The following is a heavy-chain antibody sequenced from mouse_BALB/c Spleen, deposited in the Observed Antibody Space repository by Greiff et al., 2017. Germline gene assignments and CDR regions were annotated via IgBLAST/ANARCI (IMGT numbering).Heavy chain of an antibody. J-gene: IGHJ3*01. CDR3: ARGKNYYGGFAY. CDR2: ISYSGST. Sequence: EVQLVESGPGLVKPSQSLSLTCPVTGYSITSDYAWNWIRQFPGNKLEWMGYISYSGSTSYNPYLKSRISITRDTSKNQFFLQLNSVTTEDTATYSCARGKNYYGGFAYWGQGTLVTVSA. V-gene: IGHV3-2*02. CDR1: GYSITSDYA. D-gene: IGHD1-1*02.